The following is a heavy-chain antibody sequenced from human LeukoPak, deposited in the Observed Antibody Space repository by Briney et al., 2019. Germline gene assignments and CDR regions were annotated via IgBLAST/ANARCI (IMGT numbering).Heavy chain of an antibody. D-gene: IGHD5-24*01. CDR2: INPNSGGT. V-gene: IGHV1-2*02. J-gene: IGHJ4*02. Sequence: ASVKVSCKASGYTFTSYGISWVRQAPGQGLEWMGWINPNSGGTNYAQKFQGRVTMTRDTSISTAYMELSRLRSDDTAVYYCARGERWLQTFDYWGQGTLVTVSS. CDR1: GYTFTSYG. CDR3: ARGERWLQTFDY.